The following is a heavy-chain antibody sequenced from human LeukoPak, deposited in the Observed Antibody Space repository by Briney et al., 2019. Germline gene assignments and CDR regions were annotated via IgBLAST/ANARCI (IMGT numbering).Heavy chain of an antibody. J-gene: IGHJ5*02. CDR3: AREASSSWSNWFDP. CDR1: GYTFTGYY. Sequence: ASVKVSCKASGYTFTGYYIHWVRQAPGQGLEWMGWINPNSGGTNYAQKFQGRVTMTRDTSISTAYMELSRLRSDDTAVYYCAREASSSWSNWFDPWGQGTLVTVSS. V-gene: IGHV1-2*02. D-gene: IGHD6-13*01. CDR2: INPNSGGT.